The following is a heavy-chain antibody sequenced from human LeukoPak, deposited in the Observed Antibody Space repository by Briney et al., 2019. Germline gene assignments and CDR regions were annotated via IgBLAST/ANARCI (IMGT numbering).Heavy chain of an antibody. V-gene: IGHV1-69*05. CDR2: IIPIFGTA. D-gene: IGHD2-15*01. J-gene: IGHJ4*02. CDR1: GGTFSSYA. Sequence: SVKVSCKASGGTFSSYAISWVRQAPGQGLEWMGGIIPIFGTANYAQKFQGRVTITTDESTSTAYMELSSLRSEDTAVYYCASLVVVAATYNDYWGQGTLVTVSS. CDR3: ASLVVVAATYNDY.